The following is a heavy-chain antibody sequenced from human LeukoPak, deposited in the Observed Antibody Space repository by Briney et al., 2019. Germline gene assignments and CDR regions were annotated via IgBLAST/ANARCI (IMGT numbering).Heavy chain of an antibody. CDR2: ISYDGSNK. Sequence: GGSLRLSCAASGFTFSSYAMHWVRQAPGKGLEWVAVISYDGSNKYYADSVKGRFTISRDNSKNTLYLQMNSLRAEDTAVYYCARGRIERRSMIGDYWGQGTLVTVSS. V-gene: IGHV3-30-3*01. CDR3: ARGRIERRSMIGDY. D-gene: IGHD3-10*02. J-gene: IGHJ4*02. CDR1: GFTFSSYA.